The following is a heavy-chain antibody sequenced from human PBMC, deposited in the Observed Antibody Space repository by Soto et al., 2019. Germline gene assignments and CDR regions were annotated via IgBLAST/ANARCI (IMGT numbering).Heavy chain of an antibody. Sequence: QVQLVESGGGVVQPGRSLRLSCAASGFTFSSYAMHWVRQAPGKGLEWVAVISYDGSNKYYADSVKGRFTISRDNSKNTLYLQMNSLRAEDTAVYYCARDMVSGDGYNSRFAFDIWGQGTMVTVSS. CDR2: ISYDGSNK. J-gene: IGHJ3*02. CDR3: ARDMVSGDGYNSRFAFDI. D-gene: IGHD5-12*01. V-gene: IGHV3-30-3*01. CDR1: GFTFSSYA.